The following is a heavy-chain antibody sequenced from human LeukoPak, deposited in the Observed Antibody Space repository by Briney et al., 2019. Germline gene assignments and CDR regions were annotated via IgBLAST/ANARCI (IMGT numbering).Heavy chain of an antibody. CDR2: INHSGST. D-gene: IGHD5-12*01. CDR1: GGSFSGYY. J-gene: IGHJ4*02. CDR3: ARQYSGYGYYFDY. Sequence: SETLSLTCAVYGGSFSGYYWSWIRQPPGKGLEWIGEINHSGSTNYNPSLKSRVTISVDTSKNQFSLKLSSVTAADTAVYYCARQYSGYGYYFDYWGQGTLSPSPQ. V-gene: IGHV4-34*01.